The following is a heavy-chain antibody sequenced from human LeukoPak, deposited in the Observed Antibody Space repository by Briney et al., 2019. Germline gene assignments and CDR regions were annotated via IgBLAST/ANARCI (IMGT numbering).Heavy chain of an antibody. J-gene: IGHJ5*02. CDR1: GGSISSYY. CDR3: ATLVGYNWFDP. Sequence: PSETLSLTCTVSGGSISSYYWSWIRQPPEKGLEWIGYIYYSGSTNYNPSLKSRVTISVDTSKNQFSLKLSSVTAADTAVYYCATLVGYNWFDPWGQGTLVTVSS. D-gene: IGHD3-10*01. CDR2: IYYSGST. V-gene: IGHV4-59*01.